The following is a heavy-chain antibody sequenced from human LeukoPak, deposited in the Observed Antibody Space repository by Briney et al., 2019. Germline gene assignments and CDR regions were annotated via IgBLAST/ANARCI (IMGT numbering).Heavy chain of an antibody. CDR1: GFSLSTSGMC. CDR2: IDWDDDK. J-gene: IGHJ4*02. Sequence: SGPTLVNPTQTLTLTCTFSGFSLSTSGMCVSWIRQPPGKALEWLARIDWDDDKYYSTSLKTRLTISRDTSKNQVVLTMTNMDPVDTATYYCVRMPLAAAGTPIPDYWGQGTLVTVSS. V-gene: IGHV2-70*11. D-gene: IGHD6-13*01. CDR3: VRMPLAAAGTPIPDY.